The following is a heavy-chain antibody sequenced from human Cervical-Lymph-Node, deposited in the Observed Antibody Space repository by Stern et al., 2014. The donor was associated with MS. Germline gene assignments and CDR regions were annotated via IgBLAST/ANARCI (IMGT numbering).Heavy chain of an antibody. CDR3: AAGPYHVSGSYPY. D-gene: IGHD3-10*01. CDR2: YDPEDGET. Sequence: QVQLMQSGAEVKKPGASVKVSCKVSGYTLTELSMHWVRQAPGEGLEWMGGYDPEDGETTHAQKFQGRVTMTEDTSTDTAYMELSSLTSEDTAVYYCAAGPYHVSGSYPYWGQGTLVTVSS. J-gene: IGHJ4*02. CDR1: GYTLTELS. V-gene: IGHV1-24*01.